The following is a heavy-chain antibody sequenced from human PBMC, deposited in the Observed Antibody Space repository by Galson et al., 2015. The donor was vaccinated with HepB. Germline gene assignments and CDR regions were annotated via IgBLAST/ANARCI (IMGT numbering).Heavy chain of an antibody. CDR3: ARGTRGGGDFDI. CDR1: GFTFSSYS. CDR2: ISSSSSYI. Sequence: SLRLYCADYGFTFSSYSMNWVRQAPGKGLEWVSSISSSSSYIYYADSVKGRFTISRDNAKNSLYLQMNSLRAEDTAVYYCARGTRGGGDFDIWGQGTMVTVSS. D-gene: IGHD2-21*02. V-gene: IGHV3-21*01. J-gene: IGHJ3*02.